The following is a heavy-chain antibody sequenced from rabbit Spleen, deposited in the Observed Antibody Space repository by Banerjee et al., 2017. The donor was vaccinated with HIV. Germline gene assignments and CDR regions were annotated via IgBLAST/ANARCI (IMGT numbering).Heavy chain of an antibody. CDR3: ARGSATMTLVIIGYYLSL. CDR2: INAVTGKA. V-gene: IGHV1S45*01. D-gene: IGHD2-1*01. J-gene: IGHJ3*01. Sequence: QQQLVESGGGLVKPEGSLKLSCIASGFSFSNKAVMCWVRQAPGKGLEWIACINAVTGKAVYASWAKGRFTISKTSSTTVTLQMTSLTAADTATYFCARGSATMTLVIIGYYLSLWGQGTLVTVS. CDR1: GFSFSNKAV.